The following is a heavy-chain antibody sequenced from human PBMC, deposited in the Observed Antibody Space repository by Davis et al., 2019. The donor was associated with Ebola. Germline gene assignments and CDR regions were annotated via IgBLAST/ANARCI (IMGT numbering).Heavy chain of an antibody. Sequence: GESLKISCAASGLTFSNCAMNWVRQAPGKGLEWVSGISGSGADMHYADSVKGRFTISRDNSKNTLYVQMNSLRAEDTAVYYCAKDIYPGDYYYYHYGLDVWGKGTTVTVSS. CDR3: AKDIYPGDYYYYHYGLDV. CDR1: GLTFSNCA. J-gene: IGHJ6*04. V-gene: IGHV3-23*01. D-gene: IGHD3-3*01. CDR2: ISGSGADM.